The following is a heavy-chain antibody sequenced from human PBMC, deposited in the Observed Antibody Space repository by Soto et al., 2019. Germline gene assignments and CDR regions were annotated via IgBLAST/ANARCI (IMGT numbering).Heavy chain of an antibody. V-gene: IGHV3-30*04. Sequence: QVQLVESGGGVVRPGGSLRLSCAGSGFTFMSYAMDWVRHAPGKGLEWVAVISYDGSNEYYADSVKGRFSISRDNSKKTVYLQMNDLRTEDTAVYYCARPHAPRHYISGFDNWGQGALVTVSS. J-gene: IGHJ4*02. CDR2: ISYDGSNE. CDR3: ARPHAPRHYISGFDN. D-gene: IGHD6-25*01. CDR1: GFTFMSYA.